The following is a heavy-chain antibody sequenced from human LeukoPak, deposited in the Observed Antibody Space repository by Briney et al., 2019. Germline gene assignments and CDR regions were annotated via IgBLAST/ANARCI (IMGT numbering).Heavy chain of an antibody. J-gene: IGHJ6*02. D-gene: IGHD3-10*01. Sequence: GGSLRLSCAASGFIFSNDYMHWVRQVPGKGLVWVSRINGDGSGADYADSVRGRFTVSRDNAKNTLCLQMNSLRADDTAVYYCARSFYYGSGAHGMDVWGQGTTVTVSS. CDR3: ARSFYYGSGAHGMDV. CDR1: GFIFSNDY. CDR2: INGDGSGA. V-gene: IGHV3-74*01.